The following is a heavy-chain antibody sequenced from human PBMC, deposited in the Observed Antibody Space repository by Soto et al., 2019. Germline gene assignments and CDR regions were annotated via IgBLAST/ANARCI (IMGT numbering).Heavy chain of an antibody. D-gene: IGHD6-19*01. V-gene: IGHV4-59*01. CDR1: GGSINSYY. J-gene: IGHJ4*02. Sequence: SETLSLTCTVSGGSINSYYWSWIRQPQGKGLEWIGYIYYSGSTNYNPSLKSRVTISVDTSKNQFSLKLSSVTAAYTAVDYCAREGSGSLEYYFDYWGQGTLVTVSS. CDR2: IYYSGST. CDR3: AREGSGSLEYYFDY.